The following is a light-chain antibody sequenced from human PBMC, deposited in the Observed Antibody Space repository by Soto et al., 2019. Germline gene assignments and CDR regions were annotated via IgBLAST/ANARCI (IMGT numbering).Light chain of an antibody. CDR3: QHYVSSPG. CDR2: GAS. Sequence: EIVLTQSPGTLSLSPGERATLSCRASQSVSSSYLAWYQQKPGQAPRLLIYGASNRATGIPDRFSGSGSGTDFTLTISRLEPEDFAVYYCQHYVSSPGFGQGTKVDIK. CDR1: QSVSSSY. V-gene: IGKV3-20*01. J-gene: IGKJ1*01.